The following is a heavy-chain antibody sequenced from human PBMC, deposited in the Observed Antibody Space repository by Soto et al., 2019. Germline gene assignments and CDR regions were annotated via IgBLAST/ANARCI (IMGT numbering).Heavy chain of an antibody. CDR1: GGSISSSSYY. J-gene: IGHJ6*02. CDR2: IYYSGST. Sequence: QLQLQESGPGLVKPSETLSLTCTVSGGSISSSSYYWGWIRQPPGKGLEWIGSIYYSGSTYYNPSLKSRVTISVDTSKNQFSLKLSSVTAADTAVYYCARGRDSYITRRYYGMDVWGQGTTVTVSS. CDR3: ARGRDSYITRRYYGMDV. V-gene: IGHV4-39*01. D-gene: IGHD5-18*01.